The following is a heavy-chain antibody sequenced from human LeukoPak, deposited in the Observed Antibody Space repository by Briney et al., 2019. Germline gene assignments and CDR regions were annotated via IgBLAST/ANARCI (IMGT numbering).Heavy chain of an antibody. CDR2: IIPILGIA. V-gene: IGHV1-69*02. D-gene: IGHD1-26*01. Sequence: ASVKVSCKASGGTFSSYTISWVRQAPGQGLEWMGRIIPILGIANYAQKFQGRVTITADKSTSTAYMELSSLRSEDTAVYYCARARTWEGAFDIWGQGTMVTVSS. CDR3: ARARTWEGAFDI. J-gene: IGHJ3*02. CDR1: GGTFSSYT.